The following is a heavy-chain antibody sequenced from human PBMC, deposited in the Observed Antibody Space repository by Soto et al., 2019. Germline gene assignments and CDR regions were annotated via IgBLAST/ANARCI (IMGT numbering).Heavy chain of an antibody. D-gene: IGHD3-22*01. CDR3: ARGDYYDTSGPFSDAFDI. CDR1: GFTFSRYL. J-gene: IGHJ3*02. CDR2: IKQDGSEK. V-gene: IGHV3-7*04. Sequence: PGGSLRLSCAASGFTFSRYLMSWVRQAPGKGLEWVANIKQDGSEKWYVDSVKGRFTISRDNAKNSLYLQMISLRDEDTAVYYCARGDYYDTSGPFSDAFDIWGQGTKVTVSS.